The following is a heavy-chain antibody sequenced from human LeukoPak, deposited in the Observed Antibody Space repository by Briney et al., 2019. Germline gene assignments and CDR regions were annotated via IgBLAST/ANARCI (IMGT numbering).Heavy chain of an antibody. CDR3: AHVLSAGTAGCVFYI. Sequence: PRGSLSRSRAASGFTFISYNMNWVRQAPGKGLEWVSSISSSSAYVYYADAVKGRFTISRDNAKNSRYLRMNSLRAEKTAVYYGAHVLSAGTAGCVFYIWGHGEICTVSS. J-gene: IGHJ3*02. D-gene: IGHD2-21*02. V-gene: IGHV3-21*01. CDR1: GFTFISYN. CDR2: ISSSSAYV.